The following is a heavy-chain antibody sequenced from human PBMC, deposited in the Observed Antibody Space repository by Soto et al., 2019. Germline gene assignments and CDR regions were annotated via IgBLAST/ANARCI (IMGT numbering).Heavy chain of an antibody. CDR1: GGSISSYY. D-gene: IGHD2-15*01. V-gene: IGHV4-59*08. CDR2: IYYSGNT. Sequence: SETLSRTCTVSGGSISSYYWSWIRQPPGKGLEWIGYIYYSGNTNYNPSLKSRVTISVDTSKNQFSLKLSSVTAADTAVYYCARQGGSKGIRAFDIWGQGTMVT. J-gene: IGHJ3*02. CDR3: ARQGGSKGIRAFDI.